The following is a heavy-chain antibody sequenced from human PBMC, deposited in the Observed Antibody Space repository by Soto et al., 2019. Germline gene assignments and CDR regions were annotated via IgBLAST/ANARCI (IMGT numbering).Heavy chain of an antibody. Sequence: GGSLRLSCAASGFTFSNAWMNWVRQAPGKGLEWVGRIKSKNFGSTTDYAAPVKSRFTISRDDSNNTLYLQMNSLKTEDIAVYYCTTGGGIAAAVDYWGQGTLVTVSS. CDR3: TTGGGIAAAVDY. CDR1: GFTFSNAW. J-gene: IGHJ4*02. CDR2: IKSKNFGSTT. D-gene: IGHD6-13*01. V-gene: IGHV3-15*07.